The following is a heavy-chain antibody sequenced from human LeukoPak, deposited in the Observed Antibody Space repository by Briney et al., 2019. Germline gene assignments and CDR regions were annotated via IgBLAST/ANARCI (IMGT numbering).Heavy chain of an antibody. CDR1: GYTFTSYG. CDR3: ARGNCRSTECYTDDAFDI. V-gene: IGHV1-18*01. CDR2: ISPYNGNT. J-gene: IGHJ3*02. D-gene: IGHD2-2*02. Sequence: ASVKVSCEASGYTFTSYGISWVRQAPGQGLEWMGWISPYNGNTNYAQTIQDRVTMTTDTSTSTGYMELRGLRSDDTAVYYCARGNCRSTECYTDDAFDIWGQGTMVTVSS.